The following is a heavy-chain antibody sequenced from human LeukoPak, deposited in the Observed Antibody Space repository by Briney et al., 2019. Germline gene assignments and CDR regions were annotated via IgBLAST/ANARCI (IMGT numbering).Heavy chain of an antibody. Sequence: SETLSLTCAVYGGSFSGYYWSWIRQPPGKGLEWIGYIYYSGSTNYNPSLKSRVTISVDTSKNQFSLKLSSVTAADTAVYYCARIPRDFWSGYRQNYYYYYYMDVWGKGTTVTVSS. CDR1: GGSFSGYY. V-gene: IGHV4-59*01. D-gene: IGHD3-3*01. J-gene: IGHJ6*03. CDR3: ARIPRDFWSGYRQNYYYYYYMDV. CDR2: IYYSGST.